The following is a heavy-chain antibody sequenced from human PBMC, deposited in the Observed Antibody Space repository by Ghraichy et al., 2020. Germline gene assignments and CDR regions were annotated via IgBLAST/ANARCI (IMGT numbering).Heavy chain of an antibody. Sequence: GESLNISCKGSGYSFTSYWIGWVRQMPGKGLEWMGIIYPGDSDTRYSPSFQGQVTISADKSISTAYLQWSSLKASETAMYYCARLPNYYGSGSYSLVDYWGQGTLVTVSS. CDR1: GYSFTSYW. D-gene: IGHD3-10*01. CDR2: IYPGDSDT. J-gene: IGHJ4*02. CDR3: ARLPNYYGSGSYSLVDY. V-gene: IGHV5-51*01.